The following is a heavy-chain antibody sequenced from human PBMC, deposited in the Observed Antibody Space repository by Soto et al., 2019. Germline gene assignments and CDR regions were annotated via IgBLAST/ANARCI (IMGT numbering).Heavy chain of an antibody. D-gene: IGHD3-10*01. CDR1: GDSVSSNSAT. CDR3: ARERGFLSEALDI. V-gene: IGHV6-1*01. Sequence: QVQLQQSGPGLVKPSQTLSLTCGISGDSVSSNSATWNWIRQSPSRGLEWLGRTYYRSQWHNEYEQSVKSRISITPDTSKNQFSLQLNSMSPEDTAVYYCARERGFLSEALDIWGRGTMVTASS. CDR2: TYYRSQWHN. J-gene: IGHJ3*02.